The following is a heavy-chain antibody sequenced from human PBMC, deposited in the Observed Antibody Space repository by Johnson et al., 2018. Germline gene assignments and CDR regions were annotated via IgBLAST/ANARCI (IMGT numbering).Heavy chain of an antibody. J-gene: IGHJ3*02. D-gene: IGHD1-26*01. CDR1: GFTFSSYG. CDR2: ISYDGSNK. CDR3: AKDYYTRIVGATLGAFDI. Sequence: VQLVESGGGVVQPGRSLRLSCAASGFTFSSYGMHWVRQAPGKGLEWVAVISYDGSNKYYADSVKGRFTISRDNSKNTLYLQMNSLGAEDTAVYYCAKDYYTRIVGATLGAFDIWGQGTMVTVSS. V-gene: IGHV3-30*18.